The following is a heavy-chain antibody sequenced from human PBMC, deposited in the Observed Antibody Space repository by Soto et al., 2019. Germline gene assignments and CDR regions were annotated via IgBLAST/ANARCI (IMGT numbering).Heavy chain of an antibody. D-gene: IGHD3-22*01. Sequence: SETLSLTCTVSGGSISSYYWSWIRQPPGKGLEWIGYIYYSGSTNYNPSLKSRVTISVDTSKNQFSLKLSSVTAADTAVYYCAREVRYYYDSSGYLDYWGQGTLVTVSS. CDR1: GGSISSYY. CDR3: AREVRYYYDSSGYLDY. V-gene: IGHV4-59*01. CDR2: IYYSGST. J-gene: IGHJ4*02.